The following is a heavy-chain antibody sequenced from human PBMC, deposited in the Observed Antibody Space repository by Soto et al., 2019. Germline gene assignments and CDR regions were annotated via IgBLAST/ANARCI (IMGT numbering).Heavy chain of an antibody. D-gene: IGHD3-10*01. J-gene: IGHJ3*01. CDR2: ISGNGGAT. CDR1: GLTFSTFA. V-gene: IGHV3-23*01. CDR3: AAPFVEYGTSEDAFDL. Sequence: PGGSLRLSCTASGLTFSTFAMSWVRQSPGKGLEWVSTISGNGGATFYADSVKGRFTISRDNSKKTLYLQMNGLGAEDTAVYYCAAPFVEYGTSEDAFDLWGQGTVVTVSS.